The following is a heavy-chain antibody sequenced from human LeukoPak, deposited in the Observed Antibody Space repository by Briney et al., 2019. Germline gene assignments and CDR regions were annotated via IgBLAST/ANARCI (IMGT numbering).Heavy chain of an antibody. Sequence: GGSLRLSCAASGFTFSSYSMNWVRQAPGKGLEGVANIKQDGSEKYYVDSVKGRFTISRDNAKNSLYLQMNSLRAEDTAVYYCASSDYWGQGTLVTVSS. J-gene: IGHJ4*02. CDR2: IKQDGSEK. V-gene: IGHV3-7*01. CDR1: GFTFSSYS. CDR3: ASSDY.